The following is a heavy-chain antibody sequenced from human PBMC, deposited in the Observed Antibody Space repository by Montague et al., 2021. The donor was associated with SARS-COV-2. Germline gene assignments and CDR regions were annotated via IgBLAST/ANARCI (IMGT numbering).Heavy chain of an antibody. D-gene: IGHD3-10*01. J-gene: IGHJ5*02. Sequence: SETLSLTCDVSGGAMSSGQWWSWVRQPPGKGLEWIGEIYQTGYTNYNPSLRSRVTISVDKSRNQFSLKMTSMTAADTAVYYCDTNYGSGTFPGWFDPWGQGTLVTVSS. CDR1: GGAMSSGQW. CDR3: DTNYGSGTFPGWFDP. V-gene: IGHV4-4*02. CDR2: IYQTGYT.